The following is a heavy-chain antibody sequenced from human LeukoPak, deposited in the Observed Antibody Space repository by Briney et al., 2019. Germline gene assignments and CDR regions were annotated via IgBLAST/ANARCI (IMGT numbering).Heavy chain of an antibody. J-gene: IGHJ3*02. V-gene: IGHV1-69*01. D-gene: IGHD1-26*01. CDR3: ARECGIVGVKRACDAFDI. Sequence: SSVKVSCKASGGTFSSYAISWVRQAPGQGLEWMGGIIPIFGTANYAQKFQGRVTITADESTSTAYMELSSLRSEDTAVYYCARECGIVGVKRACDAFDIWGQGTMVTVSS. CDR1: GGTFSSYA. CDR2: IIPIFGTA.